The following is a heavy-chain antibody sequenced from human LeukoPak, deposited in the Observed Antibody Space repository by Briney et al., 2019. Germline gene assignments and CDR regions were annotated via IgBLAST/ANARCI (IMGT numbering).Heavy chain of an antibody. Sequence: GASVKVSCKASGYTFTSYYMHWVRQAPGQGLEWMGIINPSGGSTSYAQKFQGRVTMTRDTSTSTVYMELSSLRSEDTAVYYCARDSYLRFLEYCLDYWGQGTLVTVSS. CDR2: INPSGGST. CDR1: GYTFTSYY. CDR3: ARDSYLRFLEYCLDY. D-gene: IGHD3-3*01. J-gene: IGHJ4*02. V-gene: IGHV1-46*01.